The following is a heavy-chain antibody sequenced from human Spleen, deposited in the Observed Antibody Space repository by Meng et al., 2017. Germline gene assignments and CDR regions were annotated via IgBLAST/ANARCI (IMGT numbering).Heavy chain of an antibody. CDR1: GFTFSSYW. J-gene: IGHJ1*01. Sequence: GESLKISCAASGFTFSSYWMHWVRQAPGKGLVWVSRSNSDGRSTSDADSVKGRFTISRDNAKNTLYLQMNSLRAEDTAVNYYARGYYYDSGGYYGEIQHWGQGTLVTVSS. D-gene: IGHD3-22*01. CDR3: ARGYYYDSGGYYGEIQH. CDR2: SNSDGRST. V-gene: IGHV3-74*01.